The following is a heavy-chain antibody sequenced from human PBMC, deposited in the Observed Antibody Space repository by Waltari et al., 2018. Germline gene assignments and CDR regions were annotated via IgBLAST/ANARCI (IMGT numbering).Heavy chain of an antibody. CDR1: GGSISSGSYY. D-gene: IGHD6-6*01. J-gene: IGHJ2*01. Sequence: QVQLKESGPGLVKPSQTLSLTCTVSGGSISSGSYYWSWIRQPAGKGLEWIGYIYTSGSTNYNPSLKSRVTISVDTSKNQFSLKLSSVTAADTAVYYCARGSSSPWYFDLWGRGTLVTVSS. V-gene: IGHV4-61*09. CDR2: IYTSGST. CDR3: ARGSSSPWYFDL.